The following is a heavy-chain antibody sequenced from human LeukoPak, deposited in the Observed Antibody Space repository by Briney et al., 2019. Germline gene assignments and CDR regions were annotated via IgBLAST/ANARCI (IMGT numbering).Heavy chain of an antibody. J-gene: IGHJ4*02. CDR2: IYTSGST. CDR3: ARVDSSGWEKTHFDY. D-gene: IGHD6-19*01. Sequence: PSETLSLTCTVSGGSISSYYWSWIRQPAGKGLEWIGRIYTSGSTNYNPSLKSRVTISVDTSKNQFSLKLSSVTAADTAVYYCARVDSSGWEKTHFDYWGQGTLVTVSS. V-gene: IGHV4-4*07. CDR1: GGSISSYY.